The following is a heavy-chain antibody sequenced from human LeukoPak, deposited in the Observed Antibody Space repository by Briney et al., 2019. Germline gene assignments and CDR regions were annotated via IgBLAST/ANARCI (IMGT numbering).Heavy chain of an antibody. D-gene: IGHD6-6*01. CDR2: INSDGSST. CDR1: GFTFSSYW. Sequence: GGSLRLSCVASGFTFSSYWMHWVRQAPGKGLVWVSRINSDGSSTSYADSVKGRFTISRDNAKNTLYLQMNSLRAEDTAVYYCARGDSSLVPPDYYYYYMDVWGKGPTVTVSS. CDR3: ARGDSSLVPPDYYYYYMDV. J-gene: IGHJ6*03. V-gene: IGHV3-74*01.